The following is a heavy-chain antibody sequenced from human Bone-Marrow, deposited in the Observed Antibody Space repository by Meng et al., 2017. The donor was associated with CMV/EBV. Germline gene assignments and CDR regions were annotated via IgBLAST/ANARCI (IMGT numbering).Heavy chain of an antibody. J-gene: IGHJ3*02. D-gene: IGHD1-26*01. CDR1: GNSISSSIYY. Sequence: SETLSLTCTVSGNSISSSIYYWGWIRQPPGKGLEWIGTIHYSGSTYHNPSLKSRVTISVDTSKNQFSLKLSSVTAADTAVYYCARDNQWELLPVITFHIWGQGTMVTVSS. CDR3: ARDNQWELLPVITFHI. CDR2: IHYSGST. V-gene: IGHV4-39*07.